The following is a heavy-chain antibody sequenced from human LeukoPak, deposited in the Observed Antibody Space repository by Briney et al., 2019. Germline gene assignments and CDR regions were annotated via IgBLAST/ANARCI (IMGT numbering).Heavy chain of an antibody. J-gene: IGHJ4*02. D-gene: IGHD4-23*01. CDR2: IYYSGST. V-gene: IGHV4-30-4*01. CDR3: ARSSDYGGNYPYFDY. CDR1: GGSISSGDYY. Sequence: PSQTLSLTCSVSGGSISSGDYYWSWIRQPPGKGLEWIGYIYYSGSTYYNPSLKSRVTISVDTSKNQFSLKLSSVTAADTAVYYCARSSDYGGNYPYFDYWGQGTLVTVSS.